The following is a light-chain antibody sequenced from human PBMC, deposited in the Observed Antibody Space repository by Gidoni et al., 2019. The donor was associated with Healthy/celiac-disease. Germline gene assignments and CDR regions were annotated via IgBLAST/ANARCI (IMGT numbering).Light chain of an antibody. CDR3: QLRRNWHRSAT. Sequence: DIVLTQSPATLSLSPGDSATLSCRASQSVSSYVAWYQQKPGQAPRLLIYDASNRATGIPARFSGSGSGTDFPLTISSREPEDFAVYYCQLRRNWHRSATFGGGTKVEIK. V-gene: IGKV3-11*01. CDR2: DAS. CDR1: QSVSSY. J-gene: IGKJ4*01.